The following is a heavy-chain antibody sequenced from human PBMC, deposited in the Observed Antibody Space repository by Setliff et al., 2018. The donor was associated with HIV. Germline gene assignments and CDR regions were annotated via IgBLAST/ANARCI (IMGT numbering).Heavy chain of an antibody. CDR3: AIDGAGGWLRPMPDY. CDR1: GFTLSEVS. Sequence: GASVKVSCKVFGFTLSEVSIHWVRQAPGKGLEWMGYFDPQDGETVYAQKFQGRVTMTGDTSIDTAYMELTRLGSEDPAVYYCAIDGAGGWLRPMPDYRGQGTLVTVSS. V-gene: IGHV1-24*01. J-gene: IGHJ4*02. CDR2: FDPQDGET. D-gene: IGHD5-12*01.